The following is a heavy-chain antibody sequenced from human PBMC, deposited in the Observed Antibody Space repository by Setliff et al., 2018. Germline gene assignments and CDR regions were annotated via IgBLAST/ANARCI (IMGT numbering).Heavy chain of an antibody. CDR3: ARCITIFGVVIPNAFDY. D-gene: IGHD3-3*01. CDR2: IFYGGST. CDR1: GASISSSSYY. Sequence: SETLSLTCTVSGASISSSSYYWAWIRQPPGRGLELIGSIFYGGSTYYNPSLKSRVTISVDTSKNQFSLKLSSVTAADTATYYCARCITIFGVVIPNAFDYWGQGTLVTAPQ. V-gene: IGHV4-39*07. J-gene: IGHJ4*02.